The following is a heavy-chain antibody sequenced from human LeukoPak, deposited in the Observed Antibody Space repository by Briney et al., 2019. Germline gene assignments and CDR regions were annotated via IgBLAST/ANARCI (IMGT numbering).Heavy chain of an antibody. CDR2: IYYSGST. D-gene: IGHD2-8*01. J-gene: IGHJ5*02. V-gene: IGHV4-59*01. CDR3: ASWDAKVRGFDP. Sequence: PSETLSLTCTVSGGSISSYYWSWIRQPPGKGLEWIGYIYYSGSTNYNPSLKSRVTISVDTSKNQFSLKLSSVTAADTAVYCCASWDAKVRGFDPWGQGTLVTVSS. CDR1: GGSISSYY.